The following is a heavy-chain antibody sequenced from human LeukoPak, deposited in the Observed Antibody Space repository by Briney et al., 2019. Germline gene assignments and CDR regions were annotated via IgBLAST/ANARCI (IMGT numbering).Heavy chain of an antibody. CDR1: GGSISSYY. CDR3: ARASDYYDILTGYWYYMDV. CDR2: IYYSGST. D-gene: IGHD3-9*01. J-gene: IGHJ6*03. V-gene: IGHV4-59*01. Sequence: SETLSLTCTVSGGSISSYYWSWIRQPPGKGLEWIGYIYYSGSTNYNPSLKSRVTISVDTSKNQFSLKLSSVTAADTAVYYCARASDYYDILTGYWYYMDVWGKGTTVTISS.